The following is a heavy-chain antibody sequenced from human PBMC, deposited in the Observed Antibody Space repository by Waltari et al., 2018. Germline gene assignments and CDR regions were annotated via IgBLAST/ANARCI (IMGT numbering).Heavy chain of an antibody. CDR3: AKEEVKGSYSFDY. CDR2: IWYDGSNK. D-gene: IGHD1-26*01. V-gene: IGHV3-30*18. CDR1: GFTFSSYG. Sequence: QVQLVESGGGVVQPGRSLRLSCAASGFTFSSYGMHWVRQAPGKGLEWVAVIWYDGSNKYYADSVKGRFTISRDNSKNTLYLQMNSLRAEDTAMYYWAKEEVKGSYSFDYWGQGTLVTVSS. J-gene: IGHJ4*02.